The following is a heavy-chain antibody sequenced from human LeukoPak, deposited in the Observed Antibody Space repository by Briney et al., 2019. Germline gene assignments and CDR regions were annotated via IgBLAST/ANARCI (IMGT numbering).Heavy chain of an antibody. Sequence: GGSLRLSCAASGFTFSNYEMNWIRQTPGKGLEWVSYISGSGAVIHYADSVKGRFTISRDNAKNSLYLQMNSLRVEDTAVYYCARAHNWKYGTFDYWGQGTLVTVSS. J-gene: IGHJ4*02. D-gene: IGHD1-7*01. CDR3: ARAHNWKYGTFDY. CDR2: ISGSGAVI. CDR1: GFTFSNYE. V-gene: IGHV3-48*03.